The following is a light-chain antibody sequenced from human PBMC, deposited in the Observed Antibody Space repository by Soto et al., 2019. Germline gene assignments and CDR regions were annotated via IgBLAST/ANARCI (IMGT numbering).Light chain of an antibody. CDR1: QSVSSN. V-gene: IGKV3-15*01. J-gene: IGKJ1*01. CDR3: QQYRT. CDR2: GTS. Sequence: IVMTQSPATLSVSPGERATLSCRASQSVSSNLAWYQQKPGQAPRLLIYGTSTRATGVPARFSGSGSGTEFTLTISNLQHDDVATYYCQQYRTFGQGTKVDIK.